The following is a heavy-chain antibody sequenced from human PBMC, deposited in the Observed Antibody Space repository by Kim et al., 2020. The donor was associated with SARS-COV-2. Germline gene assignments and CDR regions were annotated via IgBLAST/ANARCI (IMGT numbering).Heavy chain of an antibody. J-gene: IGHJ4*02. CDR1: GFTFSSYW. CDR2: IKQDGSEK. CDR3: ARDLVTTDSDYFDY. D-gene: IGHD4-17*01. Sequence: GGSLRLSCAASGFTFSSYWMSWVRQAPGKGLEWVANIKQDGSEKYYVDSVKGRFTISRDNAKNSLYLQMNSLRAEDTAVYYCARDLVTTDSDYFDYWGQGTLVTVSS. V-gene: IGHV3-7*03.